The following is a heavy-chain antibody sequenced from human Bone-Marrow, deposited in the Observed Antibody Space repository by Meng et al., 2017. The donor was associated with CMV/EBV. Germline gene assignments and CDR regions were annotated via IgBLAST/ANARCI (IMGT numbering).Heavy chain of an antibody. D-gene: IGHD3-22*01. CDR1: GLTFNNAW. CDR2: IKSKTDGETT. Sequence: GGSLRLSCTASGLTFNNAWMTWVRQAPGKGLEWVGHIKSKTDGETTDYAAPVKDRFTISRDDSKNTLFLQMNNLKSEDSAIYYCATAPGYYVSAPVDYWGQGTLVTVSS. CDR3: ATAPGYYVSAPVDY. V-gene: IGHV3-15*01. J-gene: IGHJ4*02.